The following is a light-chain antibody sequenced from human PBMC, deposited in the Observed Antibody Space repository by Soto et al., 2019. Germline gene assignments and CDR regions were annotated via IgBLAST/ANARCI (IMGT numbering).Light chain of an antibody. J-gene: IGKJ2*01. CDR1: QSVSSN. CDR3: QQYKNWPPYT. Sequence: EIVMTQSPATLSVSPGERATLSCRASQSVSSNLAWYQQKPGQAPRLLIYGASARAIGIPARFSGSGSGTEFTLTISSLQSEDFAVYYCQQYKNWPPYTFGQGTKLEIK. CDR2: GAS. V-gene: IGKV3-15*01.